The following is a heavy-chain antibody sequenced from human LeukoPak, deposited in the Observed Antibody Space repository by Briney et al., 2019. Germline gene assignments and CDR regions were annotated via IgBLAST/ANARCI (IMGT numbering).Heavy chain of an antibody. Sequence: GGSLSLSCAASELTFSSYAMSGVRRAQGKGLEGAQPISGSGGSTYYADSVKGRFTISRDNSKNTLYLQMNSLRAEDTAVYYCAKDLEYYDSSGHFDYWGQGTLVTVSS. CDR1: ELTFSSYA. J-gene: IGHJ4*02. D-gene: IGHD3-22*01. CDR3: AKDLEYYDSSGHFDY. CDR2: ISGSGGST. V-gene: IGHV3-23*01.